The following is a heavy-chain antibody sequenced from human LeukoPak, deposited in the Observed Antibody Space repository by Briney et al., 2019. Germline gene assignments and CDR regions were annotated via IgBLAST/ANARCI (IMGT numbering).Heavy chain of an antibody. CDR2: IFYSGST. CDR3: ARGGYSTGWSFFDY. V-gene: IGHV4-39*07. J-gene: IGHJ4*02. Sequence: SETLSLTCTVSSSSISTSNYYWGWVRQPPGKALEWIGNIFYSGSTYYSPSLKSRVTISLDTSRNQFSLKLYSVTAADTAVYCCARGGYSTGWSFFDYWGQGPLVTVSS. D-gene: IGHD6-19*01. CDR1: SSSISTSNYY.